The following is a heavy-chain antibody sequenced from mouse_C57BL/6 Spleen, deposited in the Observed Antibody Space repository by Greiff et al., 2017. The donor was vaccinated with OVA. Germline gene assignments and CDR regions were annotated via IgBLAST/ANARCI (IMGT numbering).Heavy chain of an antibody. CDR3: ARDSAAPYFDY. D-gene: IGHD3-2*01. V-gene: IGHV5-17*01. J-gene: IGHJ2*01. CDR2: ISSGSSTI. Sequence: EVQRVESGGGLVKPGGSLKLSCAASGFTFSDYGMHWVRQAPEKGLEWVGYISSGSSTIYYADTVKGRFTISRDNAKNTLFLQMASLRSEDTAMYYCARDSAAPYFDYWGQGTTLTVSS. CDR1: GFTFSDYG.